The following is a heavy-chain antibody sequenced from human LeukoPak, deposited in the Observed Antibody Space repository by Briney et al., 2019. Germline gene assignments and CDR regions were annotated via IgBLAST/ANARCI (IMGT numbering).Heavy chain of an antibody. CDR2: ISYSGST. D-gene: IGHD3-22*01. CDR1: SGSISSHY. V-gene: IGHV4-59*11. CDR3: ARWSSIYYVLDS. Sequence: SQTLSLTCTVSSGSISSHYWTWIRQSPGKGPEWLGYISYSGSTEYNPSLKSRVTVSVDTSKNQFSLKLSSVSAADTAVYYCARWSSIYYVLDSWGQGTLVTVSS. J-gene: IGHJ4*02.